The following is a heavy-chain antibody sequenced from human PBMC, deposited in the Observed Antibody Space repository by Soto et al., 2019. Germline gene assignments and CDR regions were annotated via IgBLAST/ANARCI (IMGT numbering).Heavy chain of an antibody. CDR1: GGSFSGYY. CDR2: VNHIGIT. Sequence: QVQLQQWCAGLLKPSETLSLTCAVYGGSFSGYYWSWIRQTPGKGLEWIGEVNHIGITNYSPSLKSRVTISADISRNQFSLKLSSVTVADTAIYYCARKGALLIGDQGVYFQHWGQGTPVTVSS. CDR3: ARKGALLIGDQGVYFQH. V-gene: IGHV4-34*01. J-gene: IGHJ1*01. D-gene: IGHD4-17*01.